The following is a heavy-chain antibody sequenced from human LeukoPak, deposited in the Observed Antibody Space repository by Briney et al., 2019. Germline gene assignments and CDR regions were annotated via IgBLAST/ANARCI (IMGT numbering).Heavy chain of an antibody. CDR2: IKQDGSEK. D-gene: IGHD2-15*01. J-gene: IGHJ4*02. V-gene: IGHV3-7*01. CDR3: AKDQMGAAAY. Sequence: GGSLRLSCRDSGFTFSSYWMSWVRQAPGKGLEWVANIKQDGSEKYYVDSVKGRFTISRDNSKNTLYLQMNSLRAEDTAVYYCAKDQMGAAAYWGQGTLVTVSS. CDR1: GFTFSSYW.